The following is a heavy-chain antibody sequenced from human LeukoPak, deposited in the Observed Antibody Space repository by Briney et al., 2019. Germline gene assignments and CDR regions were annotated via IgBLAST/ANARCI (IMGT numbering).Heavy chain of an antibody. V-gene: IGHV4-38-2*01. CDR3: AHGSGSRYYFDY. CDR2: ISHSGST. Sequence: SETLSLTCSVSGFSISSGYYWGWIRRPPGKGLEWIGSISHSGSTYYNPSLKSRVTISIDTSKNQFSLKLRSVTAADTAVYYCAHGSGSRYYFDYWGQGTLVTVSS. CDR1: GFSISSGYY. J-gene: IGHJ4*02. D-gene: IGHD3-10*01.